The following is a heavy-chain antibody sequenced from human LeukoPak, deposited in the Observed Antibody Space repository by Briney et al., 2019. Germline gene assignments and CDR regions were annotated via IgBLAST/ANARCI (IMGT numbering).Heavy chain of an antibody. V-gene: IGHV3-30-3*01. CDR1: GFTFSSYA. CDR2: ISYDGSNK. CDR3: AREFVGSGYDNYYYYGMDV. D-gene: IGHD5-12*01. Sequence: GGSLRLSCAASGFTFSSYAMHWVRQAPGKGLEWVAVISYDGSNKYYADSVKGRFTISRDNSKNTLYLQMNSLRAEDTAVYYCAREFVGSGYDNYYYYGMDVWGQGTTVTVSS. J-gene: IGHJ6*02.